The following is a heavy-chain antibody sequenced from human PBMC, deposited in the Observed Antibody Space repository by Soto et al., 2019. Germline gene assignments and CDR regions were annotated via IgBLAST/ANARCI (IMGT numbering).Heavy chain of an antibody. Sequence: GGSLRRSCAASGFAFSSYSMSWFRQAPGTGLEWVSAIRGSGGSTYYADYVKGSFTISRDNSRNTLYLQMNSLRAEDTAVYYCAKRLGTHYYYYYGMDVWGQGTTVTVSS. CDR1: GFAFSSYS. J-gene: IGHJ6*02. CDR2: IRGSGGST. D-gene: IGHD6-13*01. CDR3: AKRLGTHYYYYYGMDV. V-gene: IGHV3-23*01.